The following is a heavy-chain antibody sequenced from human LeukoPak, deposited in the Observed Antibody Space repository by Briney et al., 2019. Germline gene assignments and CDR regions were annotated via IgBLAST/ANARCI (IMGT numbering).Heavy chain of an antibody. Sequence: GGSLRLSCVASGFTFSSHAMSWVRQAPGKGLEWVSGISVSGGSTYYADSVKGRFTISRDNSKNTLYLQMNSLRAEDTAVYYCAKDPVADYYDSSGPPYYFDYWGQGTLVTVSS. D-gene: IGHD3-22*01. V-gene: IGHV3-23*01. CDR3: AKDPVADYYDSSGPPYYFDY. J-gene: IGHJ4*02. CDR1: GFTFSSHA. CDR2: ISVSGGST.